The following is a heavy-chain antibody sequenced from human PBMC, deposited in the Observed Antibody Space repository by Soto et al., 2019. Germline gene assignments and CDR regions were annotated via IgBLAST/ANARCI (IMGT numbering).Heavy chain of an antibody. V-gene: IGHV3-43*01. CDR1: GFTFGDYT. CDR3: AKDGIAWH. CDR2: ITWDGINI. D-gene: IGHD2-15*01. Sequence: EVQLVGSGGGVVQPWGSLSISCTASGFTFGDYTMHWVRQAPGKGLEWVSLITWDGINIEYADSVRGRFTISRDNSKNSLYLQMNGLRHEDTAFYYCAKDGIAWHWGQGTLVTVSS. J-gene: IGHJ4*02.